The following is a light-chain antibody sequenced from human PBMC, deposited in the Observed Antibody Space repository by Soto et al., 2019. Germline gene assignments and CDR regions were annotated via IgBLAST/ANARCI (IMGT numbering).Light chain of an antibody. CDR2: EVT. Sequence: QSVLTQPASVSGSPGQSITISCTGTSGDIGSYNRVSWYQQHPGKAPKLIIYEVTDRPSGVSNRFSGSKSGNTASLTISGLEAEDEAEYYCSSCTNGTASAGVFGPGTKLTVL. CDR1: SGDIGSYNR. V-gene: IGLV2-14*01. J-gene: IGLJ1*01. CDR3: SSCTNGTASAGV.